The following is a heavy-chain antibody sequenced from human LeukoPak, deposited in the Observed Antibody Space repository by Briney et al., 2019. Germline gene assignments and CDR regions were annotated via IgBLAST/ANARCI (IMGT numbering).Heavy chain of an antibody. Sequence: GGSLRLSCAASGFPFSNYRMHWVRQTLGKGLVWVSRINTDGTTTYADSVKGRFTISRDNAKNTLYLQMDSLRADDTSVYYCARRAGIVGSTTAFDYWGQGALVTVSS. CDR3: ARRAGIVGSTTAFDY. CDR1: GFPFSNYR. J-gene: IGHJ4*02. CDR2: INTDGTT. D-gene: IGHD1-26*01. V-gene: IGHV3-74*03.